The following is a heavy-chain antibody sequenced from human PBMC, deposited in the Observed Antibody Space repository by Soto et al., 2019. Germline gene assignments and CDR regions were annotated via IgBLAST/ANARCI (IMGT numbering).Heavy chain of an antibody. CDR3: AKVVVAATRHTDFDS. V-gene: IGHV4-39*01. CDR2: IYYDGST. CDR1: GGSINSNNYY. Sequence: SETLSLTCTVSGGSINSNNYYWAWLRQPPGKGLAWIASIYYDGSTYYNPSLKSRVTISIDTSKNQFSLRLRSVTAADTAIYYCAKVVVAATRHTDFDSWGQGTLVTVSS. J-gene: IGHJ4*02. D-gene: IGHD2-15*01.